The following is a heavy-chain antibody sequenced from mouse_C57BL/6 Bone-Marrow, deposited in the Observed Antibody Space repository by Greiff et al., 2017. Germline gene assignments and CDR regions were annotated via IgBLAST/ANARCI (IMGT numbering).Heavy chain of an antibody. CDR3: IMGRYFDY. CDR2: IRSKSNNYAT. Sequence: EVQLVESGGGLVQPKGSLKLSCAASGFSFNTYAMNWVRQAPGKGLEWVARIRSKSNNYATYYADSVKDRFTFSREESEIMLYLQMNNLKTEDTAMYYCIMGRYFDYWGQGTTLTVSS. D-gene: IGHD4-1*01. J-gene: IGHJ2*01. CDR1: GFSFNTYA. V-gene: IGHV10-1*01.